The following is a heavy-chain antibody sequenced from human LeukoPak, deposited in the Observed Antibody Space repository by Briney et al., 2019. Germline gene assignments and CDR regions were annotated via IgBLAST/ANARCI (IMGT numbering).Heavy chain of an antibody. V-gene: IGHV3-23*01. CDR2: ISGSGAGT. CDR3: ATRGTTATKYLEY. CDR1: GFTFSSYV. D-gene: IGHD1-1*01. J-gene: IGHJ4*02. Sequence: GGSLRLSCGASGFTFSSYVLSWVRQAPEKGLEWVATISGSGAGTYYADSVKGRFTISRDNPKNTLHLQMNSLRAEDTAVYFCATRGTTATKYLEYWGQGTLVTVSS.